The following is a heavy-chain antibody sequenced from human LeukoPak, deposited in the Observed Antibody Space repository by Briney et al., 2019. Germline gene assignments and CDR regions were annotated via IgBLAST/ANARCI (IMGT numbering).Heavy chain of an antibody. CDR3: AKDRSTYYYDSSGFYTDAFDI. Sequence: PGGSLRLSCAASGFTFRSYGIHWVRQAPGKGLEWVAVISYDGSNKYYADSVKGRFTISRDNPKNTLYLQMNSLRVEDTAVYYCAKDRSTYYYDSSGFYTDAFDIWGQGTMVTVSS. J-gene: IGHJ3*02. V-gene: IGHV3-30*18. CDR1: GFTFRSYG. CDR2: ISYDGSNK. D-gene: IGHD3-22*01.